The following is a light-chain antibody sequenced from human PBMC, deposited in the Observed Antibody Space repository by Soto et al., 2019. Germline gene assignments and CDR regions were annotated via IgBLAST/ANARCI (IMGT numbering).Light chain of an antibody. V-gene: IGLV4-69*01. J-gene: IGLJ3*02. CDR1: SGYSTYG. Sequence: QSVLTQSPSASASLGASVKLTCTLSSGYSTYGIAWHQQQPEKGPRFLMKLNSDGSHDKGDGIPDRFSGSSSGAERYLTISSLQLEDEADYYCQSWGTGIWVFGGGTKLTLL. CDR2: LNSDGSH. CDR3: QSWGTGIWV.